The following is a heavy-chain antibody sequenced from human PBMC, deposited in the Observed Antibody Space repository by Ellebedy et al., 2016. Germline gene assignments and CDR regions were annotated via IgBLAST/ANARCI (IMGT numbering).Heavy chain of an antibody. V-gene: IGHV3-30*04. D-gene: IGHD4-11*01. CDR3: ARIPWTTLTTGGEYFDY. CDR1: GFTFSSYV. J-gene: IGHJ4*02. Sequence: GGSLRLSCAASGFTFSSYVMHWVRQAPGKGLEWVAVISYDGDNKYYADSVKGRFTISRDNYKNTLYLQMNSLRAEDTAVFYCARIPWTTLTTGGEYFDYWGQGTLVTVSS. CDR2: ISYDGDNK.